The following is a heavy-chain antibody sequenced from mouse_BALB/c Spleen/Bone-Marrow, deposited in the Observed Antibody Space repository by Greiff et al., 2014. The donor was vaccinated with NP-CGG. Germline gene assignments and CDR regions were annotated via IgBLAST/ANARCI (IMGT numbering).Heavy chain of an antibody. CDR3: TRRNYDYDFDY. CDR1: GYSFPGYT. CDR2: INPYNGIT. V-gene: IGHV1-26*01. D-gene: IGHD2-4*01. Sequence: EVQLQQSGPELVKPGASLKISCKASGYSFPGYTMNWVKQSHGKNLEWIGLINPYNGITNYNQKFEGKATLTVNKSSNTAYMELPSLTSEDSAVYYCTRRNYDYDFDYWGQGTTLTVSS. J-gene: IGHJ2*01.